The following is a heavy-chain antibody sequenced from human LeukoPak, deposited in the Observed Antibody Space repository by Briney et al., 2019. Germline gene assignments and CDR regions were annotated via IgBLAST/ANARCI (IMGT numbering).Heavy chain of an antibody. D-gene: IGHD3-3*01. CDR2: IYSSGST. CDR1: GGSISSYY. J-gene: IGHJ3*02. CDR3: GAIFGVVDAFDN. V-gene: IGHV4-4*09. Sequence: SETLSLNCTVYGGSISSYYWSWIRQPPGQGLEWIGYIYSSGSTTSNHSLKSRLTLSVDTSKNQFLLRLSSVTPEDTVVYYCGAIFGVVDAFDNWGQGTMVTVSS.